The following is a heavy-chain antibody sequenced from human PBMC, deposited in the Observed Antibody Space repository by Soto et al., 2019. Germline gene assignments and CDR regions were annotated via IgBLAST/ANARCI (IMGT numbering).Heavy chain of an antibody. CDR1: GYGFTTYG. D-gene: IGHD1-1*01. CDR2: ISAHNGNT. Sequence: QIHLVQSGAEVKKPGASVKVSCKGSGYGFTTYGITWVRQAPGQGLEWMAWISAHNGNTNHAQKLHGRVTVTRDTSTSTAYMELRSLRSDDTAVYYCARGRYGDYWGQGALVTVSS. J-gene: IGHJ4*02. CDR3: ARGRYGDY. V-gene: IGHV1-18*01.